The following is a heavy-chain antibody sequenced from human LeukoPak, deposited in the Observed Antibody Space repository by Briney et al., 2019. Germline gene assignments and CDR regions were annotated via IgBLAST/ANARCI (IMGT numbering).Heavy chain of an antibody. V-gene: IGHV3-23*01. CDR2: ISGSGGST. CDR3: AKVGTYYYDSSGPYAFDI. J-gene: IGHJ3*02. D-gene: IGHD3-22*01. CDR1: GFTFSSYG. Sequence: GGSLRLSCAASGFTFSSYGMSWVRQAPGKGLEWVSAISGSGGSTYYADSVKGRFTISRDNSKNTLYLQMNSLRAEDTAVYYCAKVGTYYYDSSGPYAFDIWGQGTMVTVSS.